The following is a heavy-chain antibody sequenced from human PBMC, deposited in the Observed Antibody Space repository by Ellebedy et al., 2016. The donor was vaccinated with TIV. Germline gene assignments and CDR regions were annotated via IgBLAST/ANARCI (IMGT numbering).Heavy chain of an antibody. V-gene: IGHV1-18*04. Sequence: AASVKVSCKASGYTFTTYGINWVRQAPGQGLEWMGWTSAYNGNTENAQKFQGRVTMTTDTSTSTAYMELRSRMSDDTAVYFCARGNWGEVGDYWGQGTLVTVSS. D-gene: IGHD7-27*01. CDR2: TSAYNGNT. CDR3: ARGNWGEVGDY. CDR1: GYTFTTYG. J-gene: IGHJ4*02.